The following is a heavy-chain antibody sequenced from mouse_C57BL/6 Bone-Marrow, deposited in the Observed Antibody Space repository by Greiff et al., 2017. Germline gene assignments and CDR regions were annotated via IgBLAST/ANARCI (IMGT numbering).Heavy chain of an antibody. J-gene: IGHJ1*03. CDR2: IYPGDGDT. D-gene: IGHD1-1*01. CDR1: GYAFSSYW. V-gene: IGHV1-80*01. CDR3: ARAGSSYYGSSYWYFDV. Sequence: VQLQQSGAELVKPGASVKISCKASGYAFSSYWMNWVKQRPGKGLEWIGQIYPGDGDTNYNGKFKGKATLTADKSSSTAYMQLSSLTSEDSAVYFCARAGSSYYGSSYWYFDVWGTGTTVTVSS.